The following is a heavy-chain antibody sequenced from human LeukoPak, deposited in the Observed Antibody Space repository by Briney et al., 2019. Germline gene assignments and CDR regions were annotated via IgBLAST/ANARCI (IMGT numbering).Heavy chain of an antibody. CDR1: GYTFTTYD. J-gene: IGHJ5*02. V-gene: IGHV1-8*01. CDR2: MNPNSGNT. Sequence: ASVNVSCTASGYTFTTYDINWVRQATGQGLEWMGWMNPNSGNTGYAQKFQGRVTMTRNISIGTAYMELSSLRSEDTAVYYCARSSGSYQNWFDPWGQGTLVTVSS. D-gene: IGHD3-10*01. CDR3: ARSSGSYQNWFDP.